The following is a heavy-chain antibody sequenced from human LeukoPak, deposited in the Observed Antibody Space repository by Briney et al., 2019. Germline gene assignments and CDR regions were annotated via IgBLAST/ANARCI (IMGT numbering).Heavy chain of an antibody. D-gene: IGHD2-15*01. J-gene: IGHJ3*02. Sequence: GGSLRLSCAASGFSFSDAWMNWVRQAPGKGLEWVAVISYDGSNKYYADSVKGRFTISRDNSKNTLYLQMNSLRAEDTAVYYCARRKYYKNCSGGSCTPSDAFDIWGQGTMVTVSS. CDR3: ARRKYYKNCSGGSCTPSDAFDI. CDR2: ISYDGSNK. CDR1: GFSFSDAW. V-gene: IGHV3-30-3*01.